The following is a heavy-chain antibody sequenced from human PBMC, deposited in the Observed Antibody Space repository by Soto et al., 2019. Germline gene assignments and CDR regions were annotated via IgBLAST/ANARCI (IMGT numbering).Heavy chain of an antibody. V-gene: IGHV3-7*01. J-gene: IGHJ5*02. CDR3: AREGPRGFGELEAGNWFDP. Sequence: GGSLRLSCAASGFTFSSYWMSWVRQAPGKGLEWVANIKQDGSEKYYVDSVKGRFTIPRDNAKNSLYLQMNSLRAEDTAVYYCAREGPRGFGELEAGNWFDPWGQGTLVTVSS. CDR1: GFTFSSYW. D-gene: IGHD3-10*01. CDR2: IKQDGSEK.